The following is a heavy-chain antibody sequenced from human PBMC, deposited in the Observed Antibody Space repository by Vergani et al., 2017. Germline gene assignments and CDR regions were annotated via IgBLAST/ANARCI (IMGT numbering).Heavy chain of an antibody. J-gene: IGHJ5*02. CDR3: ARDPYYYDSSGLHGFDP. D-gene: IGHD3-22*01. CDR1: GFTFSSYG. Sequence: QVQLVESGGGVVQPGRSLRLSCAASGFTFSSYGMHWVRQAPGKGLEWVAVISYDGSNKYYADSVKGRFTISRDNSKNTLYLQMNSLRAEDTAVYYCARDPYYYDSSGLHGFDPWGQGTLVTVSS. V-gene: IGHV3-30*03. CDR2: ISYDGSNK.